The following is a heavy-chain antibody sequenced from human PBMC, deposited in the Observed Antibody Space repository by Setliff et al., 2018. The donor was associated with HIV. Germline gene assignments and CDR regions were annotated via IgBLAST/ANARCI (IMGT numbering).Heavy chain of an antibody. Sequence: SETLSLTCTVSGGSIRGGNYYWNWIRQPAGEGLEWVGHIQTTGTTNYNPSLKDRVTISVDTSKNQLSLKWRFVTAADTAVYYCVRDPGYSSGWSGTTFDYWGQGTLVTVS. CDR3: VRDPGYSSGWSGTTFDY. CDR1: GGSIRGGNYY. V-gene: IGHV4-61*09. J-gene: IGHJ4*02. CDR2: IQTTGTT. D-gene: IGHD6-19*01.